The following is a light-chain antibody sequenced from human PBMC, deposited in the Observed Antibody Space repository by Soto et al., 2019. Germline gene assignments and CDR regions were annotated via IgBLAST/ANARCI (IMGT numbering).Light chain of an antibody. CDR1: QSVSNNY. Sequence: EIVLTHAPGTLSLSPVEISTLSCTASQSVSNNYLAWYQKKAGQAPRLLIYGASNRATGIPDRFSGSGSGTDFTLTISRLEPEDFAVYYCQQYGSSGTFGQGTKVDIK. V-gene: IGKV3-20*01. CDR2: GAS. J-gene: IGKJ1*01. CDR3: QQYGSSGT.